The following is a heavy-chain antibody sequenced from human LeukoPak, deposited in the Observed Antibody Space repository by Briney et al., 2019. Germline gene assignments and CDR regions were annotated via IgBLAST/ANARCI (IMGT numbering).Heavy chain of an antibody. CDR1: GFTFSSYW. CDR3: ARVAHLDYDILPGSYFDY. Sequence: GGSLRLSCAASGFTFSSYWMSWVRQAPGKGLEWVANIKQDGSEKYYVDSVKGRFTISRDNAKNSLYLQMNSLRAEDTAVYYCARVAHLDYDILPGSYFDYWGQGTLVTVSS. J-gene: IGHJ4*02. D-gene: IGHD3-9*01. V-gene: IGHV3-7*03. CDR2: IKQDGSEK.